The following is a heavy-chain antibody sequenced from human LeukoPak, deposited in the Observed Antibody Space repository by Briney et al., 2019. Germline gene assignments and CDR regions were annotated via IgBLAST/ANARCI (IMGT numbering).Heavy chain of an antibody. CDR1: GDNFSSYV. CDR2: IIPTFDVA. J-gene: IGHJ3*01. V-gene: IGHV1-69*04. CDR3: AREGVYSPDPSSYHRHAFDV. D-gene: IGHD3-16*02. Sequence: SVKVSCKASGDNFSSYVITWVRQAPGQGLEWKGRIIPTFDVANFAQKFKGRVTITADKSTNTAHLELSSLRSEDTAVYYCAREGVYSPDPSSYHRHAFDVWGKGTVVIVSS.